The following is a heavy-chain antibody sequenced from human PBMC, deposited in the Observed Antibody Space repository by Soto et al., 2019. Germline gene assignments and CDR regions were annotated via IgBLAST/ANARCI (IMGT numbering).Heavy chain of an antibody. CDR3: ARHRSVGQWLVPYSSDY. CDR1: GFSFTSDW. V-gene: IGHV5-51*01. Sequence: GESRKISCKGSGFSFTSDWIGGGRQMPGKGLEWMGIIYPSDSDTRYSPYFQGQVTMSADKSISTAYLQWSSLKASDTAIYYCARHRSVGQWLVPYSSDYWGQGSLVTVFS. D-gene: IGHD6-19*01. CDR2: IYPSDSDT. J-gene: IGHJ4*02.